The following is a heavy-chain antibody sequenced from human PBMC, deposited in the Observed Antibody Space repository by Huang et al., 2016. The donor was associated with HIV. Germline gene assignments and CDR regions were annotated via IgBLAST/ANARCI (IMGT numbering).Heavy chain of an antibody. CDR1: GESLGTYY. D-gene: IGHD3-10*01. J-gene: IGHJ5*02. V-gene: IGHV4-34*01. Sequence: QVQLQQWGAGLLKPSETLALTCAVYGESLGTYYWAWIRRPPGKGLQWIGEVDDGGDINYHPSLEGRVTISVDTSRNQVSLTLTSMTAADTATYYCARRFRVAATRKWFDPWGQGTLVIVSS. CDR2: VDDGGDI. CDR3: ARRFRVAATRKWFDP.